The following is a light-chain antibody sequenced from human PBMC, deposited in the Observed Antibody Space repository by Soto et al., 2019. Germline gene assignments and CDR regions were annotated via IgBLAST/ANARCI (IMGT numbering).Light chain of an antibody. CDR1: QNISSW. J-gene: IGKJ1*01. V-gene: IGKV1-5*01. Sequence: DIQMTQSPSALSASVGDRVTITCRASQNISSWLAWYQQKPGKAPKSLIYDASSLESGVPSRLSGSGSGTEFTLTIINLQPDASATYYCQHYKAFSPWTFGQGTKVEIK. CDR2: DAS. CDR3: QHYKAFSPWT.